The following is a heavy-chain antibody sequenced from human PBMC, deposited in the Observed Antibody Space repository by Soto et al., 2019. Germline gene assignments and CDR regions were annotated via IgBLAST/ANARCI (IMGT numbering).Heavy chain of an antibody. D-gene: IGHD6-13*01. CDR1: SGSISSSNW. CDR2: IYHSGST. Sequence: SETLSLTCAVSSGSISSSNWWSWVRQPPGKGLEWIGEIYHSGSTNYNPSLKSRVTISVDKSKNQFSLKLSSVTAADTAVYYCARGMEQQLDHYYYYYYMDVWGKGTTVTVSS. V-gene: IGHV4-4*02. CDR3: ARGMEQQLDHYYYYYYMDV. J-gene: IGHJ6*03.